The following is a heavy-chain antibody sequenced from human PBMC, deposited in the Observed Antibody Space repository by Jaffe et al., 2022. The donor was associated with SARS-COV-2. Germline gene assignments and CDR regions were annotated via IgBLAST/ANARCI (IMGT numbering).Heavy chain of an antibody. CDR1: GFTFSSYA. D-gene: IGHD2-15*01. V-gene: IGHV3-64*01. CDR3: ARGRYCSGGSCHPPGWFDP. J-gene: IGHJ5*02. Sequence: EVQLVESGGGLVQPGGSLRLSCAASGFTFSSYAMHWVRQAPGKGLEYVSAISSNGGSTYYANSVKGRFTISRDNSKNTLYLQMGSLRAEDMAVYYCARGRYCSGGSCHPPGWFDPWGQGTLVTVSS. CDR2: ISSNGGST.